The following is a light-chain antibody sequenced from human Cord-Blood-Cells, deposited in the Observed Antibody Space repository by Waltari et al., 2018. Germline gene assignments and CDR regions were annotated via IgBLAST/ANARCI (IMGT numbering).Light chain of an antibody. V-gene: IGKV3-11*01. J-gene: IGKJ4*01. CDR1: QSVSSY. CDR2: DAS. Sequence: EIVLTQSPATLSLSPGERATLSCRASQSVSSYLAWYQQKPGQAPRLLIYDASNRATGRPARFSGSGSGADFTLTISSLEPEGFAVYYCQQRSNWPTCGGGTKVEIK. CDR3: QQRSNWPT.